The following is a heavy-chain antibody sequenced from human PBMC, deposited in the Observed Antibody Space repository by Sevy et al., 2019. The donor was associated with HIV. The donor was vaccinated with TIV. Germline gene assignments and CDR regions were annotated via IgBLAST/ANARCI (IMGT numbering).Heavy chain of an antibody. Sequence: GGSLRLSCAASGFTFNGYGMHWVRQAPGKGLEWVAVILYDGSNEYDADSVKGRFTISRDNSKNTVYLQMNRLRTEDTAVYYCAKGLHYGSGSYYGGTDCWGQGTLVTVSS. V-gene: IGHV3-30*18. CDR1: GFTFNGYG. D-gene: IGHD3-10*01. CDR2: ILYDGSNE. J-gene: IGHJ4*02. CDR3: AKGLHYGSGSYYGGTDC.